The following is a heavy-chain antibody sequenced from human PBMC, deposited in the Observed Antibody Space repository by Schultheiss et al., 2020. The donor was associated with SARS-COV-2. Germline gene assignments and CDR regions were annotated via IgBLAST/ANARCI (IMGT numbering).Heavy chain of an antibody. CDR2: ISAYNGNT. Sequence: GGSLRLSCKASGYTFTSYGISWVRQAPGQGLEWMGWISAYNGNTNYAQKLQGRVTMTTDTSTSTAYMELRSLRSDDTAVYYCARVGSRDCSGGNCYSFDYWGQGTLVTVSS. CDR1: GYTFTSYG. D-gene: IGHD2-15*01. CDR3: ARVGSRDCSGGNCYSFDY. V-gene: IGHV1-18*01. J-gene: IGHJ4*02.